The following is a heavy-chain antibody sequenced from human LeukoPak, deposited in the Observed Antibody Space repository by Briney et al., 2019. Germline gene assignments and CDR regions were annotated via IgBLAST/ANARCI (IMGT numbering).Heavy chain of an antibody. V-gene: IGHV3-74*01. CDR3: AKDSWRYDY. Sequence: PGGSLRLSCAASGFTFTTYWMHWVRQAPGKGLVWVSHINSDGSITSYADSVKGRFTISRDNAKNTLYLQMNSLRAEDTAVYYCAKDSWRYDYWGQGTLVTVSS. CDR2: INSDGSIT. J-gene: IGHJ4*02. CDR1: GFTFTTYW.